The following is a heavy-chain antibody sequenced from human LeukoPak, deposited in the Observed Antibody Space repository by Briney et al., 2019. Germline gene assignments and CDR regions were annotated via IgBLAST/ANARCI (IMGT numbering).Heavy chain of an antibody. Sequence: PGGSLRLSCAASGFSFNTYSMNWVRQAPGKELEWVSSFLTGGGTYYADSVKGRFTIPRDDSKNTLYLQMNSLRAEDTAIYYCAKSYSGTCRSFDYWGQGTLVAVSS. CDR1: GFSFNTYS. V-gene: IGHV3-23*01. D-gene: IGHD1-26*01. CDR3: AKSYSGTCRSFDY. J-gene: IGHJ4*02. CDR2: FLTGGGT.